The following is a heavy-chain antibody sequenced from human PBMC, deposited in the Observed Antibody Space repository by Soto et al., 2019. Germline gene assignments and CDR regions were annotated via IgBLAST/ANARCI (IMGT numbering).Heavy chain of an antibody. J-gene: IGHJ4*02. CDR2: ISGSGGST. D-gene: IGHD3-16*01. Sequence: EVQLLESGGGLVQPGGSLRLSCVGSGFTFSSYGVNWVRQAPGKGLEWVSGISGSGGSTYYAESVKGRFTISRDKSKNTRYLQMNRLRVEDTDVYYCAKDRASIRGGSDYWGPGTLVSVSS. V-gene: IGHV3-23*01. CDR1: GFTFSSYG. CDR3: AKDRASIRGGSDY.